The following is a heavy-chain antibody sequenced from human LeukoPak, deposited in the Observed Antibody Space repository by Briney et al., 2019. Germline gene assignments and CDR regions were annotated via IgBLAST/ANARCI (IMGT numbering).Heavy chain of an antibody. CDR3: ARVLIGTVTTAGWFDP. Sequence: SETLSLTCAVYGGSFSGYYWSWIRQPPGKGLEWIGEINHSGSTNYNPSLKSRATISVDTSKNQFSLKLSSVTAADTAVYYCARVLIGTVTTAGWFDPWGQGTLVTVSS. D-gene: IGHD4-17*01. V-gene: IGHV4-34*01. J-gene: IGHJ5*02. CDR1: GGSFSGYY. CDR2: INHSGST.